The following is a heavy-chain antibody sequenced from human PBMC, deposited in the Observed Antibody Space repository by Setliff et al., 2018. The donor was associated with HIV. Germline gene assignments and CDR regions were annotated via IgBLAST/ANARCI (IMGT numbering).Heavy chain of an antibody. J-gene: IGHJ4*02. CDR3: ARDPPSSGWYRADY. D-gene: IGHD6-19*01. CDR2: MNPNSGNI. V-gene: IGHV1-8*01. Sequence: ASVKVSCKASGYTFTSHDINWVRQATGQGLEWMGWMNPNSGNIDYAQKLQGRVTLTTDTSTSTAYMELRSLRSDDTAVYYCARDPPSSGWYRADYWGQGTLVTVSS. CDR1: GYTFTSHD.